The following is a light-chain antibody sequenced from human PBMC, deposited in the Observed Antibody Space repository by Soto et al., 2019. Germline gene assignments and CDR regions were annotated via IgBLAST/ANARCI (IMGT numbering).Light chain of an antibody. CDR3: QQGSNWPPGLT. J-gene: IGKJ4*01. Sequence: DIVLTPSPATLSLSPGERATLSCRASQSVSSYLAWYQQKPGQAPRLLIYDASIGATGIPARFSGSGSGTDFTLTISSLEPEDFAVYYCQQGSNWPPGLTFGGGTKVDIK. V-gene: IGKV3-11*01. CDR1: QSVSSY. CDR2: DAS.